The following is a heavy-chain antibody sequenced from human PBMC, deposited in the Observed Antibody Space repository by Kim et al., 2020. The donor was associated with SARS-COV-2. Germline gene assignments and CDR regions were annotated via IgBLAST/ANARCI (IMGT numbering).Heavy chain of an antibody. D-gene: IGHD5-18*01. V-gene: IGHV3-30*18. CDR3: AKVGDTAMPLDY. J-gene: IGHJ4*02. CDR1: GFTFSSYG. Sequence: GGSLRLSCAASGFTFSSYGMHWVRQAPGKGLEWVAVISYDGSNKYYADSVKGRFTISRDNSKNTLYLQMNSLRAEDTAVYYCAKVGDTAMPLDYWGQGTLVTVSS. CDR2: ISYDGSNK.